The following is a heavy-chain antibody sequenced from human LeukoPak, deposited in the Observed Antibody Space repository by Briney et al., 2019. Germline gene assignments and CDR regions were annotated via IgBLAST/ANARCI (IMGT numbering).Heavy chain of an antibody. CDR2: IYHTGTT. CDR1: GASISSYY. J-gene: IGHJ5*02. CDR3: APGLPFHP. V-gene: IGHV4-59*04. Sequence: SETLSLTCTVSGASISSYYWSWLRQPAGKGLEWLANIYHTGTTDYNPSLKSRLTISVDTSKNQFSLKLSSVTAADTAVYYCAPGLPFHPWGQGTLVTVSS. D-gene: IGHD2-21*01.